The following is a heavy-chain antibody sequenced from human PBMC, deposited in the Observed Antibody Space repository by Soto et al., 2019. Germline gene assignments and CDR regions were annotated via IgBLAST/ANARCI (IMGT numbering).Heavy chain of an antibody. V-gene: IGHV3-33*01. CDR2: IWYDGSNK. CDR3: SRSVIDFWSGSPSSLDY. CDR1: GFTFSSYG. Sequence: PGGSLRLSCAASGFTFSSYGMHWVRQAPGKGPEWVAVIWYDGSNKYYADSVKGRFTISRDNSKNTLYLQMNSLRAEDTAVYYCSRSVIDFWSGSPSSLDYWGQGTLVTVSS. D-gene: IGHD3-3*01. J-gene: IGHJ4*02.